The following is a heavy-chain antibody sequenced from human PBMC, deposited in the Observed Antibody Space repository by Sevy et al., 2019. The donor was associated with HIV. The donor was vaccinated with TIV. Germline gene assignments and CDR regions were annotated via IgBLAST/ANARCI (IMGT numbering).Heavy chain of an antibody. D-gene: IGHD6-19*01. CDR1: RFTFSNYG. J-gene: IGHJ4*02. CDR2: IFSDGNYQ. CDR3: ARESGSGWYVDS. V-gene: IGHV3-33*08. Sequence: GGSLRLSCSTFRFTFSNYGMHWVRQAPGRGLEWVAAIFSDGNYQYYSDSVKGRVTISRDNSKNTLYLQMSSLRADDTAMYYCARESGSGWYVDSWGRGTLVTVS.